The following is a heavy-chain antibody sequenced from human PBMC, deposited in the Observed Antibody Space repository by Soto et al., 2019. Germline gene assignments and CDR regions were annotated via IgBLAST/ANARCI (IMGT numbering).Heavy chain of an antibody. CDR1: GYSFTSYW. CDR2: IDPSDSYT. D-gene: IGHD4-17*01. Sequence: GESLKISCKGSGYSFTSYWISWVRQMPGKGLEWMGRIDPSDSYTNYSPSFQGHVTISADKSISTAYLQWSSLTASDTAMYYCARLSGVSRDYDYYYYGMDVWGQGTTVTVSS. CDR3: ARLSGVSRDYDYYYYGMDV. V-gene: IGHV5-10-1*01. J-gene: IGHJ6*02.